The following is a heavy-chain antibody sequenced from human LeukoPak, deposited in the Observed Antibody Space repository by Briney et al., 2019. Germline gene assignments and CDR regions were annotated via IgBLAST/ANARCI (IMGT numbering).Heavy chain of an antibody. CDR2: ISYDGSNK. J-gene: IGHJ6*03. V-gene: IGHV3-30*01. Sequence: GRSLRLSCAASGFTFSSYAMHWVRQAPGKGLEWVAVISYDGSNKYYADSVKGRFTLSRDNSKNTLYLQMNSLRAEDTAVYYCASDNRGYSSSWSTIYYYYYYMDVWGKGTTVTVSS. CDR1: GFTFSSYA. CDR3: ASDNRGYSSSWSTIYYYYYYMDV. D-gene: IGHD6-13*01.